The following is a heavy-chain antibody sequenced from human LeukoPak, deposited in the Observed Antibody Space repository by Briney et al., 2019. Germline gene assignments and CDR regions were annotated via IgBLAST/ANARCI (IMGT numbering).Heavy chain of an antibody. CDR2: INPSGGST. J-gene: IGHJ4*02. Sequence: ASVKVSCKASGYTFTSYYMHWVRQAPGQGLEWMGIINPSGGSTSYAQKFQGRVTMTRDTSTSTVYMELSSLRSEDTAVYYCAREMSSDYYDSSGYYTPHYFDYWGQGTLVTVSS. CDR1: GYTFTSYY. D-gene: IGHD3-22*01. CDR3: AREMSSDYYDSSGYYTPHYFDY. V-gene: IGHV1-46*01.